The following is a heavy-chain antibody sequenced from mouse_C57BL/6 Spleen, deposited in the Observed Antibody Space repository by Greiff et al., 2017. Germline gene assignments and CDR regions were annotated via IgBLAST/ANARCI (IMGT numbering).Heavy chain of an antibody. CDR2: ISYDGSN. V-gene: IGHV3-6*01. D-gene: IGHD2-1*01. Sequence: EVHLVESGPGLVKPSQSLSLTCSVTGYSITSGYYWNWIRQFPGNKLEWMGYISYDGSNNYNPSLKNRISITRDTSKNQFFLKLNSVTTEDTATYYCARDEGGNYPLDYWGQGTTLTVSS. J-gene: IGHJ2*01. CDR1: GYSITSGYY. CDR3: ARDEGGNYPLDY.